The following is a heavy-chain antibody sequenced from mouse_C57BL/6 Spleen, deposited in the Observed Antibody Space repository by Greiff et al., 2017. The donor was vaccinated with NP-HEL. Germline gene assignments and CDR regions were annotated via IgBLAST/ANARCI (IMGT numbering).Heavy chain of an antibody. Sequence: QVQLQQSGPELVKPGASVKISCKASGYAFSSSWMNWVKQRPGKGLEWIGRIYPGDGDTNYNGRFKGKATLTADKSSSTAYMQLSSLTSEDSAVYFCARDLLDYYGSSSWFAYWGQGTLVTVSA. CDR3: ARDLLDYYGSSSWFAY. CDR2: IYPGDGDT. J-gene: IGHJ3*01. D-gene: IGHD1-1*01. CDR1: GYAFSSSW. V-gene: IGHV1-82*01.